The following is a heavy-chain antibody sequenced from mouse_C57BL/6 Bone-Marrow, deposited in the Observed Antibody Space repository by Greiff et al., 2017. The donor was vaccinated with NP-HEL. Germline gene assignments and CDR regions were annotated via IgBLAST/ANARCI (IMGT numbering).Heavy chain of an antibody. Sequence: EVKLVESGGGLVKPGGSLKLSCAASGFTFSSYAMSWVRQTPEKRLEWVATISDGGSYTYYPDNVKGRFTISRDNAKNNLYLQMSHLKSEDTAMYYCARGFGYDLGFAYWGQGTLVTVSA. CDR3: ARGFGYDLGFAY. V-gene: IGHV5-4*03. D-gene: IGHD2-2*01. CDR1: GFTFSSYA. CDR2: ISDGGSYT. J-gene: IGHJ3*01.